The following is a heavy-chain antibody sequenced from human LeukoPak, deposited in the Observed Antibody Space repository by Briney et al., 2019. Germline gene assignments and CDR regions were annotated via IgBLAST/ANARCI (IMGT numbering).Heavy chain of an antibody. CDR1: GYTFTSYG. D-gene: IGHD3-9*01. CDR2: ISAYNGNT. J-gene: IGHJ4*02. Sequence: ASVKVSCKASGYTFTSYGISWVRQAPGQGLEWMGWISAYNGNTNYAQKLQGRVTITADESTSTAYMELNSLRSEDTAVYYCARDSGYGRYYFDYWGQGTLVTVSS. CDR3: ARDSGYGRYYFDY. V-gene: IGHV1-18*01.